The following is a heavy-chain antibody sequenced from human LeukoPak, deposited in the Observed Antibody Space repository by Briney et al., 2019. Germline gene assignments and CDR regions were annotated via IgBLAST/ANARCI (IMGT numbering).Heavy chain of an antibody. D-gene: IGHD2-15*01. J-gene: IGHJ4*02. CDR3: ARQNQGYCSGGSCSDFDY. Sequence: SETLSLTCTVSGGSISSYYWSWLRQPAGKGLEWIGRIYTSGSTNYNPSLKSRVTMSVDTSKNQFSLKLSSVTAADTAVYYCARQNQGYCSGGSCSDFDYWGQGTLVTVSS. CDR2: IYTSGST. V-gene: IGHV4-4*07. CDR1: GGSISSYY.